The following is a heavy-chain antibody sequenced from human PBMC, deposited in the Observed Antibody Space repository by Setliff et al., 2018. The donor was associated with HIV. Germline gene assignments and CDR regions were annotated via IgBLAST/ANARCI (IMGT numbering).Heavy chain of an antibody. Sequence: GGSLRLSCAASGFTFSSHWMVWVRQAPGKGLEWVAMIRHDGSYGYYTESVKDRFTVSRDNSKNTVFLQMNSLRREDTGVYYCAKGRWPVNVVSTIIRYYYYMDVWGSGTTVTVSS. CDR1: GFTFSSHW. V-gene: IGHV3-30*02. CDR3: AKGRWPVNVVSTIIRYYYYMDV. J-gene: IGHJ6*03. D-gene: IGHD5-12*01. CDR2: IRHDGSYG.